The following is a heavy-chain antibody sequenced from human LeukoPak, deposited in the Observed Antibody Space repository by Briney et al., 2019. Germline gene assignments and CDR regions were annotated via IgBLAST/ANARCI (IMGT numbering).Heavy chain of an antibody. CDR3: ASKTRTRYCTNGVCYGDY. D-gene: IGHD2-8*01. CDR2: INHSGST. CDR1: GGSFSGYY. V-gene: IGHV4-34*01. Sequence: SETLSLTCAVYGGSFSGYYWSWIRQPPGKGLEWIGEINHSGSTNYNPSLKIQVTISVDTSKNQFSLKLSSVTAADTAVYYCASKTRTRYCTNGVCYGDYWGQGTLVTVSS. J-gene: IGHJ4*02.